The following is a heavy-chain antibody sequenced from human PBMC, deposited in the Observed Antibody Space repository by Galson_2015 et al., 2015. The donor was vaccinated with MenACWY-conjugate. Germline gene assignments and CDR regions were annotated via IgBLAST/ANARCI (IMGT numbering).Heavy chain of an antibody. J-gene: IGHJ4*02. CDR1: GFSVTSHF. CDR2: LYDDGTS. D-gene: IGHD2-21*01. Sequence: LRLSCAASGFSVTSHFMGWVRQAPGKGLEWVALLYDDGTSRYADSVKGRFTISRDTLRNSLSLQMHGLRAEDTAMYFCAKIVRHPVGPYFDSWGQGTLVLVSS. V-gene: IGHV3-53*01. CDR3: AKIVRHPVGPYFDS.